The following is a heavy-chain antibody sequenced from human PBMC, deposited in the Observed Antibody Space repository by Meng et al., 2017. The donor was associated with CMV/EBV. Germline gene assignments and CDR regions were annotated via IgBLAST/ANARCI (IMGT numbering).Heavy chain of an antibody. V-gene: IGHV4-34*01. D-gene: IGHD6-13*01. CDR1: GGSFSGYY. J-gene: IGHJ5*02. CDR2: INHSGST. Sequence: GSLRLSCAVYGGSFSGYYWSWIRQPPGKGLEWIGEINHSGSTNYNPSLKSRVTISVDTSKNQFSLKLSSVTAADTAVYYCARVSSRGVGAAAMWFDPWGQGTLVTVSS. CDR3: ARVSSRGVGAAAMWFDP.